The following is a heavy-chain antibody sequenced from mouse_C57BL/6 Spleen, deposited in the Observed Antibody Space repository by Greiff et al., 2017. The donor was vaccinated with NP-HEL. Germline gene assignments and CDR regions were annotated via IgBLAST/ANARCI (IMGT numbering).Heavy chain of an antibody. CDR3: ARYDYYGSSSYAMDY. D-gene: IGHD1-1*01. CDR2: IYPGDGDT. CDR1: GYAFSSYW. Sequence: QVQLKESGAELVKPGASVKISCKASGYAFSSYWMNWVKQRPGKGLEWIGQIYPGDGDTNYNGKFKGKATLTADKSSSTAYMQLSSLTSEDSAVYFCARYDYYGSSSYAMDYWGQGTSVTVSS. V-gene: IGHV1-80*01. J-gene: IGHJ4*01.